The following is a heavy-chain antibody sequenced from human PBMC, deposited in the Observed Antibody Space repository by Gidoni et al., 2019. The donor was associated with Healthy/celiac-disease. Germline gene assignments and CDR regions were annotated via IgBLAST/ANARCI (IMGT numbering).Heavy chain of an antibody. CDR2: IYHSGST. CDR3: ARGHDYLDP. V-gene: IGHV4-38-2*01. CDR1: GYSISSGYY. Sequence: QVQLPGSGPGLVKPSETPSPTCPVSGYSISSGYYWGWIRQPPGKGLEWIGSIYHSGSTYYNPSLKSRVTISVDTSKNQFSLKLSSVTAADTAVYYCARGHDYLDPWGQGTLVTVSS. J-gene: IGHJ5*02. D-gene: IGHD4-17*01.